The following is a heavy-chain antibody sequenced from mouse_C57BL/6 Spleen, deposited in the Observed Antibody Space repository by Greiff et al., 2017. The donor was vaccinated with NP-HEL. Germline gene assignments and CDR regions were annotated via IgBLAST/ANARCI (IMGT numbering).Heavy chain of an antibody. CDR1: GYTFTSYW. CDR3: ARRVRDSLVDY. Sequence: QVQLQQPGAELVKPGASVKLSCKASGYTFTSYWMQWVKQRPGQGLEWIGEIDPSDSYTNYNQKFKGKATLTVDTSSSTAYMQLSSLTSEDSAVYYCARRVRDSLVDYWGQGTSVTVSS. CDR2: IDPSDSYT. D-gene: IGHD3-3*01. J-gene: IGHJ4*01. V-gene: IGHV1-50*01.